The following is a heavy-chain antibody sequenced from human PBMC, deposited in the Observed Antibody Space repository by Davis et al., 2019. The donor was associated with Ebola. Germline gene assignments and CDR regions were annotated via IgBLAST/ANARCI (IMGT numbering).Heavy chain of an antibody. D-gene: IGHD5-18*01. CDR2: IKHSGST. V-gene: IGHV4-34*01. J-gene: IGHJ4*02. CDR1: GGSFSGHY. Sequence: PSETLSLTCAVYGGSFSGHYWSWIRQPPGKGLEWIGEIKHSGSTNYNPSLKSRVTISVDTSKNQFTLKLNSVTAADTAVYYCARGKSGYSYDYFDYWGQGTLVTVSS. CDR3: ARGKSGYSYDYFDY.